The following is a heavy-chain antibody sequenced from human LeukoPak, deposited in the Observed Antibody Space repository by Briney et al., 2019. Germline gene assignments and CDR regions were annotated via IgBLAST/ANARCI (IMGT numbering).Heavy chain of an antibody. CDR3: ATSYDILIGYFGS. Sequence: GGSLRLSCAASGFTFSSYGMHWVRQAPGKGLEWVAFIRYDGSNKYYADSVKGRFTISRDNAKNSLYLQMNSLRAEDTAVYYCATSYDILIGYFGSWGQGTLVTVPS. CDR1: GFTFSSYG. J-gene: IGHJ4*02. D-gene: IGHD3-9*01. CDR2: IRYDGSNK. V-gene: IGHV3-30*02.